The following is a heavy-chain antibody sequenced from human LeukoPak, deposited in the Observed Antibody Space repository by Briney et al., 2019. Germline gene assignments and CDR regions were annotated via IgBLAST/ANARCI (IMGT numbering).Heavy chain of an antibody. V-gene: IGHV3-74*01. CDR2: INSDGSNT. Sequence: GGSLRLSCVVSGFTFSDYWMHWVRQAPGKGLVWVSRINSDGSNTNYAGSVKGRFTISRDNAKNTLYLQMNSLRVEDTAVYYCASGYARSARHQSDFWGQGTEVTVSS. J-gene: IGHJ4*02. CDR1: GFTFSDYW. CDR3: ASGYARSARHQSDF. D-gene: IGHD5-12*01.